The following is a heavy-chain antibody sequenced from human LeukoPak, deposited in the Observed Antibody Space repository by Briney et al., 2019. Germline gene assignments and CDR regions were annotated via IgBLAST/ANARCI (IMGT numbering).Heavy chain of an antibody. D-gene: IGHD2-15*01. Sequence: SQTLSLTCTVSGGSISSGGYYWSWIRQHPGKGLEWLGYIYYSGSTYYNPSLKSRVTISVDTSKNQFSLKLSSVTAADTAVYYCVRDLTVVAALAPFPEHAFDIWGQGTMVTVSS. CDR1: GGSISSGGYY. CDR3: VRDLTVVAALAPFPEHAFDI. V-gene: IGHV4-31*03. CDR2: IYYSGST. J-gene: IGHJ3*02.